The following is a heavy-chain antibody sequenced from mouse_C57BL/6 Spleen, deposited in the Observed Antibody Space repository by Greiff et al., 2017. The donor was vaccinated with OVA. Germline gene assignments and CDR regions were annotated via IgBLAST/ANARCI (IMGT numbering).Heavy chain of an antibody. CDR3: TRGNYGSSWDYAMDY. CDR2: ISSGGDYI. Sequence: EVHLVESGEGLVKPGGSLKLSCAASGFTFSSYAMSWVRQTPEKRLEWVAYISSGGDYIYYADTVKGRFTISRDNARNTLYLQMSSLKSEDTAMYYCTRGNYGSSWDYAMDYWGQGTSVTVSS. J-gene: IGHJ4*01. V-gene: IGHV5-9-1*02. CDR1: GFTFSSYA. D-gene: IGHD1-1*01.